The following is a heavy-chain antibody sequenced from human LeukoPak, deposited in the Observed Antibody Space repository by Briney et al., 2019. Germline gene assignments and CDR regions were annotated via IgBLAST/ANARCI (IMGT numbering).Heavy chain of an antibody. D-gene: IGHD6-19*01. J-gene: IGHJ4*02. CDR1: WFPVSSNY. CDR2: IYSGWST. CDR3: ATGYSSGYDY. V-gene: IGHV3-53*01. Sequence: PGGSLRLSCAASWFPVSSNYMIWVRQAPGKGLEGVAVIYSGWSTYYADSVKGRFTISRDNSKNTLYLQMNSLRAEDTAVYYCATGYSSGYDYWGQGPLVTVSS.